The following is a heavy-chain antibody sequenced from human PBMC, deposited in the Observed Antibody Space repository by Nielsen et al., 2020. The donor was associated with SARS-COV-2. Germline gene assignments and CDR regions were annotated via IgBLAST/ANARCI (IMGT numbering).Heavy chain of an antibody. D-gene: IGHD3-10*01. CDR1: GGSISSGSYY. V-gene: IGHV4-39*07. CDR3: ARGGVLWFGELNYFDY. J-gene: IGHJ4*02. CDR2: INHSGST. Sequence: SETLSLTCTVSGGSISSGSYYWSWIRQPPGKGLEWIGEINHSGSTNYNPSLKSRVTISVDTSKNQFSLKLSSVTAADTAVYYCARGGVLWFGELNYFDYWGQGTLVTVSS.